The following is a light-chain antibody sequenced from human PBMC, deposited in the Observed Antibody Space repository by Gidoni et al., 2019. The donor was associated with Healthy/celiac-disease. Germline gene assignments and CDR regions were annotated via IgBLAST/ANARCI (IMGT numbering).Light chain of an antibody. V-gene: IGKV4-1*01. CDR1: QSVLYSSNNKNY. CDR2: WAS. CDR3: QQYYSTPIT. J-gene: IGKJ5*01. Sequence: DIVMTQSPDSLAVSLGERATINCKSSQSVLYSSNNKNYLAWYQHKPGQPPKLLIYWASTRESGVPDRFSGSGSGTDFTLTSSSLQAEDVAVYYCQQYYSTPITFGQGTRLEIK.